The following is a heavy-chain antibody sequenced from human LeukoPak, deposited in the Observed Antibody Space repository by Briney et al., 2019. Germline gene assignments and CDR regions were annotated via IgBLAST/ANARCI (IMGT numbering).Heavy chain of an antibody. Sequence: GASVTVSCKASGYTFTSYYMHWVRQAPGQGLEWMGIINPSGGSTSYAQKFQGRVTMTRDTSTSTVYMELSSLRSEDTAVYYCARDDGYYGSGSYSPVFWGQGTMVTVSS. V-gene: IGHV1-46*01. CDR2: INPSGGST. CDR3: ARDDGYYGSGSYSPVF. CDR1: GYTFTSYY. D-gene: IGHD3-10*01. J-gene: IGHJ3*01.